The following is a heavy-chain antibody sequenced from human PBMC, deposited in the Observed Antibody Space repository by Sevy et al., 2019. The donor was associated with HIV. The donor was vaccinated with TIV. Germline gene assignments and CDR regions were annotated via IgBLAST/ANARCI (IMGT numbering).Heavy chain of an antibody. J-gene: IGHJ4*02. CDR1: GFTVSSNY. CDR3: ARSPYGDYGLYY. CDR2: IYSGGST. V-gene: IGHV3-53*01. D-gene: IGHD4-17*01. Sequence: GGSLRLSCAASGFTVSSNYMSWVRQAPGKGLEWVSVIYSGGSTYYADSVKGRFTISRDNSKNTLYLQMNSLRAEDTAVYYCARSPYGDYGLYYCGQGTLVTVSS.